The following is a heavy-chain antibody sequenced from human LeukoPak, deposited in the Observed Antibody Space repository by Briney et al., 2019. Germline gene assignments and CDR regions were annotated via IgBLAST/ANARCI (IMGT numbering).Heavy chain of an antibody. D-gene: IGHD6-13*01. V-gene: IGHV4-4*07. J-gene: IGHJ4*02. CDR1: GGSISSYY. CDR2: IYTSGST. Sequence: KPSETLSLTCAVSGGSISSYYWSWIRQPAGKGLEWIGRIYTSGSTNYNPSLKSRVTMSVDTSKNQFSLKLSSVTAADTAVYYCARDSPIAAAGPPDYWGQGTLVTVSS. CDR3: ARDSPIAAAGPPDY.